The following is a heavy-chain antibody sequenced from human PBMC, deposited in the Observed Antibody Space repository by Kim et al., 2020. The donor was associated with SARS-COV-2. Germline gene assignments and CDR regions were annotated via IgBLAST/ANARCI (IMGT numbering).Heavy chain of an antibody. CDR3: ARHVRNWYFAL. J-gene: IGHJ2*01. V-gene: IGHV4-39*01. CDR1: GVSISSSTDY. CDR2: INYSGRA. Sequence: SETLSLTCTVSGVSISSSTDYWAWIRQPPGKGLECIGNINYSGRAYYNPSLNSRVTISVDTSKNQLSLKLSSVTAADTAVYYCARHVRNWYFALWCRGTL.